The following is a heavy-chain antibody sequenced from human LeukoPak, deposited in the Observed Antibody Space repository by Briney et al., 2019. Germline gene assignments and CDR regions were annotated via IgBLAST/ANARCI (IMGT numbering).Heavy chain of an antibody. V-gene: IGHV3-23*01. J-gene: IGHJ4*02. D-gene: IGHD3-22*01. Sequence: GGSLRLSCAASGFTFSSFAMNWVRQAPGKGLEWVSIISGSGDTTYYTDSVKGRFIISRDNSKNTLYLQMNSLRAEDTAVYYCAKDHYYYDSSGYLPYWGQGTLVTVSS. CDR3: AKDHYYYDSSGYLPY. CDR2: ISGSGDTT. CDR1: GFTFSSFA.